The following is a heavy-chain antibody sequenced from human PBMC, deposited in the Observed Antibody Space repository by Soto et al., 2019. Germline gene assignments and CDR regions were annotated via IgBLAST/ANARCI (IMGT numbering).Heavy chain of an antibody. CDR1: GGSISSSSYY. Sequence: SETLSLTCTASGGSISSSSYYWGWIRQPPGKGLEWIGSIYYSGSTYYNPSLKSRVTISVDASKNQFSLKLSSVTAADTAVYYFATAPFYSGYEWGDRTPRFDYWGQGTLVTVSS. J-gene: IGHJ4*02. CDR3: ATAPFYSGYEWGDRTPRFDY. CDR2: IYYSGST. V-gene: IGHV4-39*01. D-gene: IGHD5-12*01.